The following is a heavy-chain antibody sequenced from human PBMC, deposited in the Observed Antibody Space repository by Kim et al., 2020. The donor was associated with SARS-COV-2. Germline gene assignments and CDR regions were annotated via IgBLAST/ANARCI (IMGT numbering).Heavy chain of an antibody. CDR1: GFTFSSYW. CDR2: INSDGSST. D-gene: IGHD4-17*01. V-gene: IGHV3-74*01. J-gene: IGHJ3*02. CDR3: AREDYGDYGRSDAFDI. Sequence: GGSLRLSCAASGFTFSSYWMHWVRQAPGKGLVWVSRINSDGSSTSYADSVKGRFTISRDNAKNTLYLQMNSLRAEDTAVYYCAREDYGDYGRSDAFDIWGQGTMVTVSS.